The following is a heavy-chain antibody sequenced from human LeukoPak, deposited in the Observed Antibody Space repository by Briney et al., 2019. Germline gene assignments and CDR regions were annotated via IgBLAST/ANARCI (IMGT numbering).Heavy chain of an antibody. V-gene: IGHV4-30-2*01. CDR1: GGSISSGGYS. J-gene: IGHJ4*02. CDR3: ARLGNPNWNLRY. CDR2: IYHSGST. D-gene: IGHD1-1*01. Sequence: PSETLSLTCAVSGGSISSGGYSWSWVRQPPGKGLEWIGCIYHSGSTYYNPSLKSRVTISVDTSKNQFSLKLSSVTAADTAVYYCARLGNPNWNLRYWGQGTLVTVSS.